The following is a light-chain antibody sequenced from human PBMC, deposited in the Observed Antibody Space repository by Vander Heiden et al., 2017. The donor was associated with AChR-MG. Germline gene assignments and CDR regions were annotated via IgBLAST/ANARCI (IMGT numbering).Light chain of an antibody. CDR3: QQRTNWPLS. CDR2: DAS. V-gene: IGKV3-11*01. J-gene: IGKJ4*01. Sequence: ELVLTQSPAILSLSPGERATLSCRASQTVSNYLAWYQQKPGQAPRLLIYDASNRATGIPARFSGSGFGTDFTLTISSLEPEDFAVYYCQQRTNWPLSFGGGTKVEIK. CDR1: QTVSNY.